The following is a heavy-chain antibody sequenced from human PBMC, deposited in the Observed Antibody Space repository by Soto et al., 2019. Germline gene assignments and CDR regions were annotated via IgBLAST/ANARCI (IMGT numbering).Heavy chain of an antibody. CDR3: ARVFNDFWSGYFLDY. D-gene: IGHD3-3*01. J-gene: IGHJ4*02. V-gene: IGHV3-7*01. CDR1: GFTFSSYW. CDR2: IKQDGSEK. Sequence: PGGSLRLSCAASGFTFSSYWMSWVRQAPGKGLEWVANIKQDGSEKYYVDSVKGRFTISRDNAKNSLYLQMNSLRAEDTAVYYCARVFNDFWSGYFLDYWGQGTLVTVS.